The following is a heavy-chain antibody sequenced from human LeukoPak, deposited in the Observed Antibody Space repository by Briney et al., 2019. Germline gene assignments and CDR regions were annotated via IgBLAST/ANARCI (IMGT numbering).Heavy chain of an antibody. CDR2: IRYDGSNK. D-gene: IGHD3-22*01. CDR1: GFTFSSYG. J-gene: IGHJ4*02. CDR3: AKEQYYYDSSGPFDY. V-gene: IGHV3-30*02. Sequence: PGGSPRRSCAASGFTFSSYGMHWVRQAPGKGLEWVAFIRYDGSNKYYADSVKGRFTISRDNSKNTLYLQMNSLRAEDTAVYYCAKEQYYYDSSGPFDYWGQGTLVTVSS.